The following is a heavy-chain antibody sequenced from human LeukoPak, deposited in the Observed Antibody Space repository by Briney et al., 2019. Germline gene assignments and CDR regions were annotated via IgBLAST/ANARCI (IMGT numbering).Heavy chain of an antibody. V-gene: IGHV1-69*05. J-gene: IGHJ5*02. D-gene: IGHD2-2*02. CDR2: IIPIFATA. CDR3: ARGYCSSTSCYTMDHWFDP. Sequence: SVKVSCKASGYTFTSYDINWVRQATGQGLEWMGGIIPIFATANYAQKFQGRVTITTDEYTRTAYMELSSLRSEDTAVYYCARGYCSSTSCYTMDHWFDPWGQGTLVTVSS. CDR1: GYTFTSYD.